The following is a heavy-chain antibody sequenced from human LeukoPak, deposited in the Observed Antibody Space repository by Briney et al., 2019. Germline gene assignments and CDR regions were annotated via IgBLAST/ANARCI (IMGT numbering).Heavy chain of an antibody. D-gene: IGHD2-21*01. J-gene: IGHJ4*02. Sequence: GGSLRLSCSATGFTLSTYYINWVRQAPGKGLEWVSHIGGSVNNIYYADSVKGRFTISRDNAENSLYLQMNSLRDEDTAVYYCARNLILDYWGQGTLVTVSS. CDR3: ARNLILDY. CDR2: IGGSVNNI. CDR1: GFTLSTYY. V-gene: IGHV3-48*02.